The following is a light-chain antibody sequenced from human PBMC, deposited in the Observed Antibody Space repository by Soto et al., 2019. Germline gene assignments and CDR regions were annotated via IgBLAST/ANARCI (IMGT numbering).Light chain of an antibody. CDR3: QQRSNWPRIT. CDR1: QMLRSN. J-gene: IGKJ5*01. V-gene: IGKV3-11*01. CDR2: DAS. Sequence: EIVLTQSPATLSLSPGERATLSSRASQMLRSNLAWYQQKPGQAPRLLIYDASNRATGIPARFSGSGSGTDFTLTISSLEPEDFAVYYCQQRSNWPRITFGQGTRLEIK.